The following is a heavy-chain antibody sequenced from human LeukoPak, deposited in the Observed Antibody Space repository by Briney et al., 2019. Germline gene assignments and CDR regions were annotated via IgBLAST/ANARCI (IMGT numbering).Heavy chain of an antibody. CDR1: GFTFSSYW. Sequence: GGSLRLSCAASGFTFSSYWMHWVRQAPGKGLEWVSGISENGGTTFYADSVKGRFTITRDNSKNTLYVQMNSLRGEDTAVYYCAKDYGPKQLVFFDSWGQGTLVTVSS. CDR3: AKDYGPKQLVFFDS. V-gene: IGHV3-23*01. D-gene: IGHD6-13*01. CDR2: ISENGGTT. J-gene: IGHJ4*02.